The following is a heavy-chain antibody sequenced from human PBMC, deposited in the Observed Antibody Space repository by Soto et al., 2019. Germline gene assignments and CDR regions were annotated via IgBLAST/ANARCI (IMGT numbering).Heavy chain of an antibody. J-gene: IGHJ4*02. CDR2: INEYGNDK. CDR3: AKGAAAHPWEY. D-gene: IGHD6-13*01. CDR1: VSGFSFTTAW. V-gene: IGHV3-7*05. Sequence: EVQLVESGGGLVQPGGSLRLSCSASVSGFSFTTAWMGWVRQAPGKGLEWVANINEYGNDKYYADSVRGRFTISRDNSKNTLYLQMNSLRAEDTAVYYCAKGAAAHPWEYWGQGTLVTVSS.